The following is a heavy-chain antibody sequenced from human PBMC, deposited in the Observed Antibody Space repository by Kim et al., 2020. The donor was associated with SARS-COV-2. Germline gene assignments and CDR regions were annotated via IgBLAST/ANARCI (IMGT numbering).Heavy chain of an antibody. Sequence: GGSLRLSCAASGFTFSSYSMNWVRQAPGKGLEWVSSISSSSSYIYYADSVKGRFTISIDNAKNSLYLQMNRLGAEDTAVYYCARDVWIAAVGTKTNWFDPWGQGTLVTVSS. D-gene: IGHD6-13*01. J-gene: IGHJ5*02. V-gene: IGHV3-21*04. CDR1: GFTFSSYS. CDR2: ISSSSSYI. CDR3: ARDVWIAAVGTKTNWFDP.